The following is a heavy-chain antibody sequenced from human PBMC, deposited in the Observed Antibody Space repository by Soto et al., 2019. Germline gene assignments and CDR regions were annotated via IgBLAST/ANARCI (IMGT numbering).Heavy chain of an antibody. CDR1: GYTFTDYN. CDR2: INPNSGGT. J-gene: IGHJ1*01. D-gene: IGHD6-6*01. CDR3: AREGSSSSRYFQH. Sequence: QVQLVQSGAEVKKPGASLKVSCKASGYTFTDYNMHWVRQARGQGLEWMGWINPNSGGTNYAQKFQGRVTMTRDTSITTAYMELSRLTSDDTAVYYCAREGSSSSRYFQHWGQGTLVTVSS. V-gene: IGHV1-2*02.